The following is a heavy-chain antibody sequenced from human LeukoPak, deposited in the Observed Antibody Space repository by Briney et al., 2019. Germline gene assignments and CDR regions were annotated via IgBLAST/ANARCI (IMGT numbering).Heavy chain of an antibody. J-gene: IGHJ2*01. CDR3: AKDRTVGASYWYFDL. D-gene: IGHD1-26*01. CDR1: GFTFSSCW. Sequence: GGSLRLSCAASGFTFSSCWVNWARQAPGKGLEWVASINHNGNVNYYVDSVKGRFTISRDSSRNTLFLHMNTLRAEDTAIYYCAKDRTVGASYWYFDLWGRGTLVTVSS. CDR2: INHNGNVN. V-gene: IGHV3-7*03.